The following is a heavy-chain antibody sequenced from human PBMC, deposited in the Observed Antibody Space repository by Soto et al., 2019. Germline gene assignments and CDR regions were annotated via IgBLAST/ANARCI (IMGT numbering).Heavy chain of an antibody. J-gene: IGHJ4*02. CDR3: ARNRTGALFDY. CDR1: GSTISSAYY. V-gene: IGHV4-38-2*01. Sequence: SETLSLTCAVSGSTISSAYYWGWIRQSPGKGLEWIGSIYHSGSIYHSGSTHYNPSLKSRVTISVETSKNQFSLRLTSVTAADTAVYYCARNRTGALFDYWGQGALVTVSS. D-gene: IGHD1-1*01. CDR2: IYHSGST.